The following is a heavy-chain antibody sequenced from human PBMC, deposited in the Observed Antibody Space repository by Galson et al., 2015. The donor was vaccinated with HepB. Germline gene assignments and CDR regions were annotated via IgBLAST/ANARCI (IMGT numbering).Heavy chain of an antibody. D-gene: IGHD4-17*01. CDR2: ICSAGTA. J-gene: IGHJ6*02. Sequence: SLRLSCAASGVTVNTNDMTWVRPAPGKGLEWVSVICSAGTAYYADSVTGRFTISRDNAKNTLYLQMNSLMADDTAAYYCASGGDGDYDPYYSGMDVWGQGTTVTVSS. CDR3: ASGGDGDYDPYYSGMDV. V-gene: IGHV3-66*01. CDR1: GVTVNTND.